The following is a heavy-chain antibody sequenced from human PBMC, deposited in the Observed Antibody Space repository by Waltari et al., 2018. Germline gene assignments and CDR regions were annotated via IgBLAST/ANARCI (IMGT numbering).Heavy chain of an antibody. CDR3: ATRPYGSGLYYFDY. J-gene: IGHJ4*02. D-gene: IGHD3-10*01. Sequence: EVQLLESGGGLVQPGGSLRLSCAASGFTFNNYAMTWVRQAPGKGLECVSAMSGSGSSTHYADSVKGRFTISRDNSRNTLYLQMNTLRVEDTAVYYCATRPYGSGLYYFDYWGQGTLVTVSP. V-gene: IGHV3-23*01. CDR1: GFTFNNYA. CDR2: MSGSGSST.